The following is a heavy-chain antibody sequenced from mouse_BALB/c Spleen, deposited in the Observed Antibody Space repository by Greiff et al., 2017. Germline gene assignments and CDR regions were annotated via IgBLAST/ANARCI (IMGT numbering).Heavy chain of an antibody. J-gene: IGHJ4*01. Sequence: QVQLQQSGPGLVQPSQSLSITCTASGFSLTNYGVHWVRQSPGKGLEWLGVMWSGGSTVYNAAFISRLSISKDISKNQVFFKMNSLQANDTAIYYCAKGMDYWGQGSSVTVSS. CDR2: MWSGGST. CDR1: GFSLTNYG. V-gene: IGHV2-2*02. CDR3: AKGMDY.